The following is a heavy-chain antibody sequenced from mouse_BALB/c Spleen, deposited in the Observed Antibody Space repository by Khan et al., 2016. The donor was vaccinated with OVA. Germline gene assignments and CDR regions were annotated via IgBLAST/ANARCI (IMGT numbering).Heavy chain of an antibody. CDR3: ARGRTY. CDR1: GYSITSDYA. CDR2: ISYSGSS. J-gene: IGHJ4*01. V-gene: IGHV3-2*02. Sequence: EVQLQESGPGLVKPSQSLSLTCTVTGYSITSDYAWNWIRQFPGNKLEWMGYISYSGSSSNHPSLKSRISITRDTSKNQFFLQLNSMTTEDTATYYCARGRTYWGQGTSVTVSS.